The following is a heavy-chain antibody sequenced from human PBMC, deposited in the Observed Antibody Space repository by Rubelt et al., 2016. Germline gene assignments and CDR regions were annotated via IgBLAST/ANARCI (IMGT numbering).Heavy chain of an antibody. D-gene: IGHD2-2*01. J-gene: IGHJ3*02. V-gene: IGHV4-59*12. CDR3: ASVQVVPAAIGDDAFDI. CDR1: GGSISSYY. Sequence: QVQLQESGPGLVKPSETLSLTCTVSGGSISSYYWSWIRQPPGKGLEWIGYIYYSGRTNYNPSLKSRVTISVDTSKNQFSLKLSSVTAADTAVYYCASVQVVPAAIGDDAFDIWGQGTMVTVSS. CDR2: IYYSGRT.